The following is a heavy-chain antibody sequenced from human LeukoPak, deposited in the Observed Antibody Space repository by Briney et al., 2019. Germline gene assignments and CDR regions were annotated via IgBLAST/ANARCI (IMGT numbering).Heavy chain of an antibody. J-gene: IGHJ5*02. CDR2: IYHSGIT. D-gene: IGHD2-15*01. Sequence: SETLSLTCTVSGYSISSGYYWGWVRQPPGKGLEWIGSIYHSGITNYNPSLKSRVTISVDTSKNQFSLKLSSVTATDTAVYYCARDIAVVVAATLNWFDPWGQGTLVTVSS. CDR3: ARDIAVVVAATLNWFDP. CDR1: GYSISSGYY. V-gene: IGHV4-38-2*02.